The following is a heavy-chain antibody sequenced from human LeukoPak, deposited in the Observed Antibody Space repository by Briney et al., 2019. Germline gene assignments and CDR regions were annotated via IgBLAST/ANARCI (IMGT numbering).Heavy chain of an antibody. CDR3: ARGISKGGYIAPFDY. Sequence: PGGSLRLSCAASGFTFSSYSMNWVRQAPGKGLEWVSYISSSSSTIYYADSVKGRFTISRDNAKNSLYLQMNSLRAEDTAVYYCARGISKGGYIAPFDYWGQGTLVTVSS. V-gene: IGHV3-48*01. J-gene: IGHJ4*02. D-gene: IGHD3-22*01. CDR2: ISSSSSTI. CDR1: GFTFSSYS.